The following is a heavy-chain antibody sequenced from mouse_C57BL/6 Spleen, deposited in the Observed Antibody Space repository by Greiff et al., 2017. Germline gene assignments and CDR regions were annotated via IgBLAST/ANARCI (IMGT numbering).Heavy chain of an antibody. J-gene: IGHJ4*01. D-gene: IGHD2-1*01. V-gene: IGHV14-1*01. Sequence: VQLQQSGAELVRPGASVKLSCTASGFNIKDYYMHWVKQRPEQGLEWIGRIDPEDGDTEYAPKFQGKATMTADTSSNTAYLQLSSLTSEDTAVYYCTYSPIYYSPYYAMDYWGQGTSVTVSS. CDR3: TYSPIYYSPYYAMDY. CDR1: GFNIKDYY. CDR2: IDPEDGDT.